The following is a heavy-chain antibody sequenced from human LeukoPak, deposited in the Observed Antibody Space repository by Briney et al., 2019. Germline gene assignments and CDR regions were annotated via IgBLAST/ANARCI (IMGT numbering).Heavy chain of an antibody. J-gene: IGHJ6*02. V-gene: IGHV3-33*08. Sequence: PGGSLRLSCVASGFTFSAYAMNWVRQAPGKGLEWVAVIWYDGSNKYYADSVKGRFTISRDNSKNTLYLQMNSLRAEDTAVYYCARDPSYYGSGGYGMDVWGQGTTVTVSS. CDR3: ARDPSYYGSGGYGMDV. CDR2: IWYDGSNK. CDR1: GFTFSAYA. D-gene: IGHD3-10*01.